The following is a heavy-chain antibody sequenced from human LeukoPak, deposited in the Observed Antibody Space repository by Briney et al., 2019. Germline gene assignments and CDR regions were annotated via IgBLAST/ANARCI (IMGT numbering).Heavy chain of an antibody. CDR2: ISSSSSTI. Sequence: GGSLRLSCAASGFTFSSYSMNWVRQAPGKGLEWVSYISSSSSTIYYADSVKGRFTISRDNARNSLYLQMNSLRAEDTAVYYCARVRYSPDYWGQGTLVTVSS. V-gene: IGHV3-48*01. CDR1: GFTFSSYS. J-gene: IGHJ4*02. D-gene: IGHD6-13*01. CDR3: ARVRYSPDY.